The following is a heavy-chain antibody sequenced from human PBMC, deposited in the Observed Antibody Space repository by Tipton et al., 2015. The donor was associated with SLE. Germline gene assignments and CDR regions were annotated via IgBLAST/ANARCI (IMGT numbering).Heavy chain of an antibody. V-gene: IGHV4-39*07. D-gene: IGHD1-26*01. Sequence: LRLSCIVSGGSISSRNYYWGWIRQPPGKGLEWIGSMYYSGSTYYNPSLKSRVTILEDTSKNQFSLKLRSVTAADTAVYYCASADWDIRYFDLWGRGTLVSVSS. CDR2: MYYSGST. CDR3: ASADWDIRYFDL. CDR1: GGSISSRNYY. J-gene: IGHJ2*01.